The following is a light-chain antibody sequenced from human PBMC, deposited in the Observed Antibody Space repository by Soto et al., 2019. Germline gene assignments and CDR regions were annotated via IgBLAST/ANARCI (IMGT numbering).Light chain of an antibody. V-gene: IGKV2-28*01. CDR2: LGS. Sequence: DIVMTQSPLSLPVTPGEPASISCRSSQSLLHSNGYNCLDWYLQKPGQSPQLLIYLGSNRASGVPDRFSGSGSGTDFTLKISRVEAEDVGVYYCLQPLQTPWTFGQGTKVDIK. CDR3: LQPLQTPWT. J-gene: IGKJ1*01. CDR1: QSLLHSNGYNC.